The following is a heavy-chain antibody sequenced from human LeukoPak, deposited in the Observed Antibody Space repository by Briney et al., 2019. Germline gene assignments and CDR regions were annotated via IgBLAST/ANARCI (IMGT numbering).Heavy chain of an antibody. Sequence: GASVKVSCKASGGTFSSYAISWVRQAPGQGLEWMGGIIPIFGTANYAQKFQGRVTITADKSTSTAYMELSSLRSEDTAVYYCARDWGNSWPDAFDIWGQGTMVTVSS. D-gene: IGHD6-13*01. J-gene: IGHJ3*02. V-gene: IGHV1-69*06. CDR2: IIPIFGTA. CDR1: GGTFSSYA. CDR3: ARDWGNSWPDAFDI.